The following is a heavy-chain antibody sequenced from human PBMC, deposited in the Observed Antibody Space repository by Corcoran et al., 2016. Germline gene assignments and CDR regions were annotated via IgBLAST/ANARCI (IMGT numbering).Heavy chain of an antibody. D-gene: IGHD3-10*01. J-gene: IGHJ3*02. CDR1: GGSISSYY. CDR3: AESGTGGDAFDI. V-gene: IGHV4-59*01. Sequence: QVQLQESGPGLVKPSETLSLTCTVSGGSISSYYWSWIRQPPGKGLEWIGYIYYSGSTNYNPSLRSRVTISVDTSKNQFSLTLRSVPAADTAVYYRAESGTGGDAFDIWGRGTMVTVSS. CDR2: IYYSGST.